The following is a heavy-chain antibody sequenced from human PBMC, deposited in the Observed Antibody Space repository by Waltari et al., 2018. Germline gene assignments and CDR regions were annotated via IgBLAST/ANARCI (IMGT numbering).Heavy chain of an antibody. CDR2: IYHSGST. D-gene: IGHD3-3*01. CDR3: ARRFLEWLPLFDY. V-gene: IGHV4-38-2*02. CDR1: GYSISSGYY. Sequence: QVQLQESGPGLVKPSETLSLTYTVSGYSISSGYYWGWIRQPPGKGLEWIGSIYHSGSTYYNPSLKSRVTISVDTSKNQFSLKLSSVTAADTAVYYCARRFLEWLPLFDYWGQGTLVTVSS. J-gene: IGHJ4*02.